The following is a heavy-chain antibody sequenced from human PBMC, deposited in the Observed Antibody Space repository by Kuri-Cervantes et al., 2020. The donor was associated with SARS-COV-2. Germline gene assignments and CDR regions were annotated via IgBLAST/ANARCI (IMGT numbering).Heavy chain of an antibody. D-gene: IGHD1-26*01. CDR3: ARAFQVGATTRVDY. CDR2: IWYDGKNK. J-gene: IGHJ4*01. V-gene: IGHV3-33*01. CDR1: GFTFNNYG. Sequence: GGSLRLSCEASGFTFNNYGVHWVRQAPGKGLEWVAVIWYDGKNKYYADSVKGRFTISRDNAKNSLYLQMNSLRAEDTAVYYCARAFQVGATTRVDYWGHGTLVTVSS.